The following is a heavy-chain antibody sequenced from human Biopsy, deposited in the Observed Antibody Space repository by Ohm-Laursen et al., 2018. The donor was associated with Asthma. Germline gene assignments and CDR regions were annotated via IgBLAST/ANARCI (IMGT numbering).Heavy chain of an antibody. V-gene: IGHV1-3*01. D-gene: IGHD3-9*01. J-gene: IGHJ3*02. CDR1: GYTFINYA. Sequence: GASVKVSCKDSGYTFINYAIHWVRQAPGHSLEWMGWINAANGNTKYSQKFQGRLTISRDTSASTAYMDLSSLRSEDTAVYYCARTYFDFLTGQVHDAFAMWGQGTMVAVSS. CDR3: ARTYFDFLTGQVHDAFAM. CDR2: INAANGNT.